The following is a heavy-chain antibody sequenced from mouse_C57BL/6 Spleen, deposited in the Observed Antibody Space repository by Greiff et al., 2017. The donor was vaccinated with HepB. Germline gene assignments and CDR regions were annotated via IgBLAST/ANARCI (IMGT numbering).Heavy chain of an antibody. CDR2: ISYDGSN. CDR1: GYSITSGYY. J-gene: IGHJ2*01. Sequence: EVKLQESGPGLVKPSQSLSLTCSVTGYSITSGYYWNWIRQFPGNKLEWMGYISYDGSNNYNPSLKNRISITRDTSKNQFFLKLNSVTTEDTATYYCVNSELFFFDYWGQGTTLTVSS. CDR3: VNSELFFFDY. V-gene: IGHV3-6*01.